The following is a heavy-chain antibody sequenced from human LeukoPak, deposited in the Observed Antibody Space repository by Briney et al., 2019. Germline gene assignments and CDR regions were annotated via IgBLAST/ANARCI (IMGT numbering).Heavy chain of an antibody. J-gene: IGHJ5*02. D-gene: IGHD3-9*01. V-gene: IGHV5-51*01. Sequence: GESLKISCEGSDYKVTPYWIARVRQVPGKGLEWIGIINLDDSQTTYSPSFQGQVTISVDKSIRTAYLQWRSLRASDTAMYFCAKRSGHWFSFDHWGPGTLVTVSS. CDR3: AKRSGHWFSFDH. CDR1: DYKVTPYW. CDR2: INLDDSQT.